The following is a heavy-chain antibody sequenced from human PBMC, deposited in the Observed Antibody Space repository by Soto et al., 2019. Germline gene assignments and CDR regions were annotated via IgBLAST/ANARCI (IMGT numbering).Heavy chain of an antibody. Sequence: EVLLVESGGGLVQPGGSLRLSCEASGFTFSSYWMYWVRQAPGKGLVWVSRTNSDGSDTSYADSVKGRFTISRDNAKNTLDLQMNSLRAEDTAVYYCARDRGWSLFDYWGQGTLVTVSS. CDR3: ARDRGWSLFDY. CDR1: GFTFSSYW. CDR2: TNSDGSDT. D-gene: IGHD6-19*01. V-gene: IGHV3-74*01. J-gene: IGHJ4*02.